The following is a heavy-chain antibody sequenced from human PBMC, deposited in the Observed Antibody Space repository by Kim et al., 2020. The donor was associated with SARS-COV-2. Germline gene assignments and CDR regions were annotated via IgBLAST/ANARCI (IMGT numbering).Heavy chain of an antibody. Sequence: VESVVGRFTISRDNAKNSVYLQMSSLRAEDTAVYFCARVKRAGTTDWFDPWGQGTLVTVS. D-gene: IGHD1-7*01. V-gene: IGHV3-7*03. CDR3: ARVKRAGTTDWFDP. J-gene: IGHJ5*02.